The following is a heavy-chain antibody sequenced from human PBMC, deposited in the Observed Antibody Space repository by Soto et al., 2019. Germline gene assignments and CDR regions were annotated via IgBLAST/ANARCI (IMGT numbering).Heavy chain of an antibody. D-gene: IGHD3-10*01. J-gene: IGHJ4*02. CDR1: GYTFTNYW. CDR3: AREGSGPCDN. Sequence: GESLKISCKGSGYTFTNYWSSWVRQMPGKGLEWMGRINPSDSSTKYSPSFQGHVTISVDKSISTAYLQWSSLEAPDTAMYYCAREGSGPCDNWGQGTLVTVSS. V-gene: IGHV5-10-1*01. CDR2: INPSDSST.